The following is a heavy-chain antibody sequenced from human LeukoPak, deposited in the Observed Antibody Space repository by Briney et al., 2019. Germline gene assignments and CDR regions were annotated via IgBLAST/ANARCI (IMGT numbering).Heavy chain of an antibody. V-gene: IGHV3-30-3*01. CDR3: VRGLMGATNNFDY. D-gene: IGHD1-26*01. Sequence: GGSLRLSCAASGFTFSNYNMHWVRQAPGKGLEWLTVISDDGSNKYYADSVKGRFSISRDNSKNTLYLQMNSLRVEDTAVYYCVRGLMGATNNFDYWGQGTLVTVSS. J-gene: IGHJ4*02. CDR1: GFTFSNYN. CDR2: ISDDGSNK.